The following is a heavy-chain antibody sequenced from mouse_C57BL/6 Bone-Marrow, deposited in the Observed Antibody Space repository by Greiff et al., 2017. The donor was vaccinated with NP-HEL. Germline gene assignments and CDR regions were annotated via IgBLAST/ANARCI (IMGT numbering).Heavy chain of an antibody. CDR1: GYAFTNYL. CDR3: ARPTVVASGTAMDY. V-gene: IGHV1-54*01. Sequence: VKLMESGAELVRPGTSVKVSCKASGYAFTNYLIEWVKQRPGQGLEWIGVINPGSGGTNYNEKFKGKATLTADKSSSTAYMQLSSLTSEDSAVYFCARPTVVASGTAMDYWGQGTSVTVSS. CDR2: INPGSGGT. D-gene: IGHD1-1*01. J-gene: IGHJ4*01.